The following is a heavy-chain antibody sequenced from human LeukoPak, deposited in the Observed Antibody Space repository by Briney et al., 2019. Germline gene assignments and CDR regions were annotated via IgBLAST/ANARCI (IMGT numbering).Heavy chain of an antibody. CDR1: GGSISRSNHY. Sequence: ETLSLTCTVSGGSISRSNHYWGWIRQPPGKGLEWIGSISNSGSTFNNPSLKSRVTISVDTPKNQFSLKLSSVTAADTAVYYCASDRRSSWYYYWGQGTLVTVSS. CDR2: ISNSGST. D-gene: IGHD6-13*01. CDR3: ASDRRSSWYYY. J-gene: IGHJ4*02. V-gene: IGHV4-39*01.